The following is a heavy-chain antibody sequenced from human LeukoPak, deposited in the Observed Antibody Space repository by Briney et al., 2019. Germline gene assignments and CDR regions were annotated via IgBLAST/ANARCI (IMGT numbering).Heavy chain of an antibody. CDR2: IYTSGST. V-gene: IGHV4-4*09. CDR1: GGSSSSYD. D-gene: IGHD1-14*01. CDR3: ARRSAARIFDY. Sequence: SETLSLTCTVSGGSSSSYDWSWIRQPPEKGLEWIGYIYTSGSTNYNPSLKSRVTISVDTSKNQFSLKLSSVTAADTAVYYCARRSAARIFDYWGQGTLVTVSS. J-gene: IGHJ4*02.